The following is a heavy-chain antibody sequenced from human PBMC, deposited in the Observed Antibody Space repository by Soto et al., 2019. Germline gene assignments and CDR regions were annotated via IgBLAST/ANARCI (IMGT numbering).Heavy chain of an antibody. CDR1: GGTFSRHS. CDR3: ARLKWYSSGGSHY. Sequence: ASVKVSCKASGGTFSRHSITWVRQAPGHGLEWMGRIMPFFDIASYAQKFQGRVTITADKSTSTAYMELSSLRSEDTAVYYCARLKWYSSGGSHYWGQGTLVTVSS. V-gene: IGHV1-69*02. CDR2: IMPFFDIA. D-gene: IGHD6-25*01. J-gene: IGHJ4*02.